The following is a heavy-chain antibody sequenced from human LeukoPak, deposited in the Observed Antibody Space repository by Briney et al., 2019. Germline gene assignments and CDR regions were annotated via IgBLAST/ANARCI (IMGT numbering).Heavy chain of an antibody. Sequence: SETLSLTCAVYGGSFSGYYWSWIRQPPGKGLEWIGEINHSGSTNYNPSLKSRVTMSVDTSKNQFSLMLSSVTAADTAVYYCARGQELDYWGQGTLVTVSS. CDR3: ARGQELDY. CDR2: INHSGST. CDR1: GGSFSGYY. D-gene: IGHD2/OR15-2a*01. J-gene: IGHJ4*02. V-gene: IGHV4-34*01.